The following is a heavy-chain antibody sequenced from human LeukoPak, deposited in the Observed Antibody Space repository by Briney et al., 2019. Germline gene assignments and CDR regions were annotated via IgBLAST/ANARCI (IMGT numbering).Heavy chain of an antibody. CDR2: IRYDGSDK. CDR3: ARALSSTTGWYYFDH. J-gene: IGHJ4*02. V-gene: IGHV3-30*02. Sequence: GGSLRLSCAASVFTFSYYGMHWVRQAPGKGLEWVAFIRYDGSDKYYADSVEGRFTISRDNSKNTLDLHMNSLRAEDTAVYYCARALSSTTGWYYFDHWGQGTLVTVSS. D-gene: IGHD6-19*01. CDR1: VFTFSYYG.